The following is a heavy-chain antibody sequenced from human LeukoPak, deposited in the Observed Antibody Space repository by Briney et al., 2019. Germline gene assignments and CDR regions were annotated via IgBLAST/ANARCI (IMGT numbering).Heavy chain of an antibody. CDR3: AKEGGTMIVVEDYFDY. Sequence: PGGSLRLSCAASGFTFSDYYMSWIRQAPGKGLEWVSYISSSGSTIYYADSVKGRFTISRDSSKNTLYLQMNSLRAEDTAVYYCAKEGGTMIVVEDYFDYWGQGTLVTVSS. CDR1: GFTFSDYY. CDR2: ISSSGSTI. V-gene: IGHV3-11*04. D-gene: IGHD3-22*01. J-gene: IGHJ4*02.